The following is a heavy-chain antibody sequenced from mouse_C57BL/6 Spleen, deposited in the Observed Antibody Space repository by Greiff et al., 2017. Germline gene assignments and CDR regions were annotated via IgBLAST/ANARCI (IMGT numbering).Heavy chain of an antibody. CDR3: ARRGYYDYDDY. J-gene: IGHJ2*01. V-gene: IGHV1-69*01. CDR2: IDPSDSYT. D-gene: IGHD2-4*01. CDR1: GYTFTSYW. Sequence: QVQLQQPGAELVMPGASVKLSCKASGYTFTSYWMHWVQQRPGQGLEWIGEIDPSDSYTNYNQKFKGKSTLTVDKSSSTAYMQLSSLTSEDTAVYYCARRGYYDYDDYWGQGTTLTVSS.